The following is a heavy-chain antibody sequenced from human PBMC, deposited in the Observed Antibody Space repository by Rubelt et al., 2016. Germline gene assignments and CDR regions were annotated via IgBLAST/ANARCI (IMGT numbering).Heavy chain of an antibody. D-gene: IGHD3-22*01. J-gene: IGHJ4*02. CDR1: GYTFTSYY. CDR2: INPSGGST. Sequence: QVQLVQSGAEVKKPGASVKVSCKASGYTFTSYYMHWVRQAPGQGLEWMGIINPSGGSTSYEEKFQGRVTVTEDTSTSTVRLEVSSLRAEDTAVYYCARVYDSSDTYYFDYWGQGTLVTVSS. CDR3: ARVYDSSDTYYFDY. V-gene: IGHV1-46*01.